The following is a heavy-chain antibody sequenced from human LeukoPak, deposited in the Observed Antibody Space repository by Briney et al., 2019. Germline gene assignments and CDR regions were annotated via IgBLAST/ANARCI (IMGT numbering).Heavy chain of an antibody. CDR1: GYRFTNYW. CDR2: IYPGDSDT. D-gene: IGHD5-12*01. Sequence: LGESLKISCQGSGYRFTNYWIAWARQLPGKGLEWMGIIYPGDSDTRYSPSLQGQVTISADKTISTAYLQWSSLKASDTAMFYCARSGSVTRFDYWGQGALVTVSS. V-gene: IGHV5-51*01. CDR3: ARSGSVTRFDY. J-gene: IGHJ4*02.